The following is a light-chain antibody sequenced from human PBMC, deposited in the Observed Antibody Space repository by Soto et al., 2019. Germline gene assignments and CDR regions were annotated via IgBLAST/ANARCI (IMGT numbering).Light chain of an antibody. CDR2: SAS. CDR1: QNAAND. Sequence: EIVLTQSPATLSLSPGERATLSCRASQNAANDLAWYHQKRGQAPRLLIYSASNRATGIPARFSGSGSGTDFCLTISSLVPEDCAASYCQQRSNWPPTFGGGTKVEIK. V-gene: IGKV3-11*01. J-gene: IGKJ4*01. CDR3: QQRSNWPPT.